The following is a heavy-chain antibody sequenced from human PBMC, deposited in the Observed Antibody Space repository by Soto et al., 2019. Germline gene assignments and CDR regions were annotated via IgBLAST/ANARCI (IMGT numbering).Heavy chain of an antibody. D-gene: IGHD1-20*01. Sequence: QVQLVQSGAEVKKPGSSVNVSCKASGGTFSTYSISWVRQAPGQGFEWMGGSPPIFGTSKYAQNFQGRVTITADESTSTAYMELSSLRSDDTAVYYCARWGRYPKSAYCYGMDVWGQGTTVTVSS. J-gene: IGHJ6*02. CDR1: GGTFSTYS. CDR2: SPPIFGTS. V-gene: IGHV1-69*01. CDR3: ARWGRYPKSAYCYGMDV.